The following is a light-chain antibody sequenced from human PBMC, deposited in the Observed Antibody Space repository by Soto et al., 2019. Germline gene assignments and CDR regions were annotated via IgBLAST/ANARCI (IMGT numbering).Light chain of an antibody. CDR1: TSSIGSNY. CDR3: AAWDDSLSGLV. Sequence: QSVLTQPPSASGTPGQRVTISCSGSTSSIGSNYVYWYQQLPGTAPKLLIYSNNQRPSGVPDRFSGSKSGTSASLAISGLRSEDEAYYHCAAWDDSLSGLVFGGGTKLTVL. V-gene: IGLV1-47*01. J-gene: IGLJ2*01. CDR2: SNN.